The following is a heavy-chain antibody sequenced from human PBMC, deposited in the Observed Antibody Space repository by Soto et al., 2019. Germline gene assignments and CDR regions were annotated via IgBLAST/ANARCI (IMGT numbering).Heavy chain of an antibody. J-gene: IGHJ6*02. V-gene: IGHV1-18*01. Sequence: QIQLVQFGGEVARPGGSVTVSCEASGYIFTTYGLSWVRQTPAHGLEWMGWISADSGYTQYAQFFQGRVTMTRDTSRNTGYMTLRDLTSDDTGIYYCARDRPPGSLYGMDAWGQGTAVTVSS. CDR3: ARDRPPGSLYGMDA. CDR1: GYIFTTYG. CDR2: ISADSGYT.